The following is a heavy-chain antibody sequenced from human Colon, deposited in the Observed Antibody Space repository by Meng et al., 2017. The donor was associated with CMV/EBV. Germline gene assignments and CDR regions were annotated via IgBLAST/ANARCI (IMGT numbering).Heavy chain of an antibody. CDR3: AKDLGWSNYHPRGGMDV. D-gene: IGHD3-10*01. CDR1: GFTFSSYW. CDR2: IRHDGSYK. V-gene: IGHV3-30*02. Sequence: GESLKISCAASGFTFSSYWMHWVRQAPGKGLEWVVLIRHDGSYKYYADSVKGRFTISRDNSMNTMYLQMSSLRTEDTAVYYCAKDLGWSNYHPRGGMDVWGQGTTVTVSS. J-gene: IGHJ6*02.